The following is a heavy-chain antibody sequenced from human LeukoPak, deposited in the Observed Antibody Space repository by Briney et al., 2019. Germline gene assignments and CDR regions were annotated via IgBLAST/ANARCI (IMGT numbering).Heavy chain of an antibody. V-gene: IGHV1-2*02. CDR3: ARGRYYYDSSPLGY. CDR2: INPNSGGT. J-gene: IGHJ4*02. CDR1: GDTLTGYC. D-gene: IGHD3-22*01. Sequence: ASVKVSCKASGDTLTGYCMHWVRQAPGQGLEWMGWINPNSGGTNYAQKFQGRVTMTRDTSISTAYMELSRLRSDDTAVYYCARGRYYYDSSPLGYWGQGTLVTVSS.